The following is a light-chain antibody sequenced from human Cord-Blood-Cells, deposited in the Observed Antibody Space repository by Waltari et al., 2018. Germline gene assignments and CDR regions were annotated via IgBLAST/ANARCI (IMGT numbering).Light chain of an antibody. V-gene: IGKV3-11*01. Sequence: EIVLTPSPATLSLSPGARATLSCRASPSVSSYLAWYQQKPGQAPRLLIDDASNRATGIPARFSGSGSGTDFTLTISSLEPEDFAVYYCQQRSNWPLTFGGGTKVEIK. J-gene: IGKJ4*01. CDR1: PSVSSY. CDR3: QQRSNWPLT. CDR2: DAS.